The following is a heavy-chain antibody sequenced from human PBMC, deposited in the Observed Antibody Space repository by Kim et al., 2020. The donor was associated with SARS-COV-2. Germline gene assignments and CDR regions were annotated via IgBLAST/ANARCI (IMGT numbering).Heavy chain of an antibody. J-gene: IGHJ5*02. D-gene: IGHD6-19*01. V-gene: IGHV1-8*01. CDR2: MSPNNGNT. CDR1: GYTFTTYD. Sequence: ASVKVSCKASGYTFTTYDINWMRQATGQGLEWMGWMSPNNGNTGYAQKFQGRVTLTRDTSIGTANMELSSLTSEDTAVYYCARNPYGSGQFDPWGQGTLV. CDR3: ARNPYGSGQFDP.